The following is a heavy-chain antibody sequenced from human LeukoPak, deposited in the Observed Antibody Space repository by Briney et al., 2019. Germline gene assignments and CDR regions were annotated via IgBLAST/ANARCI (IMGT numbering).Heavy chain of an antibody. J-gene: IGHJ4*02. CDR1: GGSFSDYY. Sequence: SETLSLTCAVYGGSFSDYYWSWLRQPPGKGLEWIGKINHTGTTNSSPCLKSRFSISVDTSKNQFSLKLSAVTAADAAMYSSGSYRYAGSFDSWGQGMLVNASS. V-gene: IGHV4-34*01. D-gene: IGHD3-16*02. CDR2: INHTGTT. CDR3: GSYRYAGSFDS.